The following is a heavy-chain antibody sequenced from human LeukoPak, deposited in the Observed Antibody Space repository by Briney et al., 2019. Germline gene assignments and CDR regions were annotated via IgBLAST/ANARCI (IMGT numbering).Heavy chain of an antibody. Sequence: SETLSLTCTVSGGSISSYYWSWIRQPPGKGLEWIGYIYYSGSTNYNPSLKSRVTISVDTSKNQFSLKLSSVTAADTAVYYCARVELYGSGTDYWGQGTLVTVSS. CDR2: IYYSGST. J-gene: IGHJ4*02. CDR1: GGSISSYY. V-gene: IGHV4-59*12. D-gene: IGHD3-10*01. CDR3: ARVELYGSGTDY.